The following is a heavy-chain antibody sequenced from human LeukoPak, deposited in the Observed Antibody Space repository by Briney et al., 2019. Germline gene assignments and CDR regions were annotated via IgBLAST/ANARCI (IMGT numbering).Heavy chain of an antibody. J-gene: IGHJ4*02. Sequence: PSQTLSLTCTVSGGSISSGSYYWSWIRQPAGTGLEWIGRIYTSGSTNYNPSLKSRVTISVDTSKNQFSPKLSSVTAADTAVYYCARAGPGTPGTFDYWGQGTLVTVSS. CDR3: ARAGPGTPGTFDY. V-gene: IGHV4-61*02. D-gene: IGHD1-14*01. CDR1: GGSISSGSYY. CDR2: IYTSGST.